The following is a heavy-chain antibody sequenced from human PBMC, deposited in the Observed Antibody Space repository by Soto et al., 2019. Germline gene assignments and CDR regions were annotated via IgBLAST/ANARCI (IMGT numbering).Heavy chain of an antibody. V-gene: IGHV4-38-2*01. Sequence: SETLSLTCAVSGYSISSGYYWGWIRQPPGKGLEWIGSIYHSGSTYYNPSLKSRVTISVDTSKNQFSLKLSSVTAAATAVYYCASGRGVVARTLFDFWAKGSPVTVYS. CDR2: IYHSGST. D-gene: IGHD2-15*01. J-gene: IGHJ4*02. CDR3: ASGRGVVARTLFDF. CDR1: GYSISSGYY.